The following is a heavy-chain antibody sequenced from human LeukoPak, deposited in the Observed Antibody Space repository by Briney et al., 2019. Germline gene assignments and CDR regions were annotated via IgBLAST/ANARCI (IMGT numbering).Heavy chain of an antibody. D-gene: IGHD1-26*01. Sequence: SVKVSCKASGGTFSSHAIAWVRQAPGQGPEWMGGIIPISGTANYAQKFQGRVTITTDESTSTAYMELSSLRSEDTAVYYCARDSVGATSYYYYYMDVWGKGTTVTVSS. CDR1: GGTFSSHA. CDR3: ARDSVGATSYYYYYMDV. J-gene: IGHJ6*03. V-gene: IGHV1-69*05. CDR2: IIPISGTA.